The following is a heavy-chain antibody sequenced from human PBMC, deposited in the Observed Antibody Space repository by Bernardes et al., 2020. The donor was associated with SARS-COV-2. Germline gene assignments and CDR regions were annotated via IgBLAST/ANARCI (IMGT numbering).Heavy chain of an antibody. J-gene: IGHJ4*02. V-gene: IGHV3-23*01. Sequence: GSLRLSCAASGFTFSNYAMSWVRQAPGKGLEWVSAISGSGGSTYYADSVKGRFTISRDNSKNTLYLQMNSLRADDTAVYYCARWSGSSGWFYFDYWGQGSLVTVSS. CDR2: ISGSGGST. D-gene: IGHD6-19*01. CDR3: ARWSGSSGWFYFDY. CDR1: GFTFSNYA.